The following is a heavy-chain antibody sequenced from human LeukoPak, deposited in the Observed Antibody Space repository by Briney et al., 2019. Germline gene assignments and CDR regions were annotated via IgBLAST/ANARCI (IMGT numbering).Heavy chain of an antibody. CDR3: ARQVGDGRWYFDY. V-gene: IGHV4-39*01. CDR2: IYYSGQT. Sequence: PSETLSLTCTVSGSSISSSSYWWGWIRQPPGKGLEWIGSIYYSGQTYYNPSLKSRVTISVDTPKNQFSLKLTSVNAADTAVYHCARQVGDGRWYFDYWGQGTLVTVSS. CDR1: GSSISSSSYW. D-gene: IGHD4-23*01. J-gene: IGHJ4*02.